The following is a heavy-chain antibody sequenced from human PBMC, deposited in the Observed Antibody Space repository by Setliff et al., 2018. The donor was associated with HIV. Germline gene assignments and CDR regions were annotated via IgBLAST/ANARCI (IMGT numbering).Heavy chain of an antibody. CDR2: LNPSGST. D-gene: IGHD2-8*01. Sequence: ASVKVSCKASGNTFTKYYMHWVRQAPGQGLEWMGILNPSGSTVSAQKFRGRVTMTRDTSTNTVYMELSGLRSEDTALYYCAREVSTIGARRGAYDPWGQGTLVTVSS. CDR3: AREVSTIGARRGAYDP. CDR1: GNTFTKYY. J-gene: IGHJ5*02. V-gene: IGHV1-46*01.